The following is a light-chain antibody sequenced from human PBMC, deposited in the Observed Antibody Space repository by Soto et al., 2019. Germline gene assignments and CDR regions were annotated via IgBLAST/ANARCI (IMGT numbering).Light chain of an antibody. CDR3: QQYGSSSIT. CDR2: GAT. J-gene: IGKJ5*01. Sequence: DIVMTQSPATLSVAPGERVTFSCRASQGVSRKLAWYQHKPGQAPRLLFYGATGRATGIPDRFSGSGSGTDFTLTISRLEPEDFAVYYCQQYGSSSITFGQGTRLEIK. V-gene: IGKV3-20*01. CDR1: QGVSRK.